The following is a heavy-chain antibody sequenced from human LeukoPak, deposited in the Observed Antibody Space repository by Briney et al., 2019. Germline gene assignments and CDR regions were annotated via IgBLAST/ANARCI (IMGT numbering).Heavy chain of an antibody. J-gene: IGHJ4*02. CDR3: AREGSSSSAYYFDY. CDR2: INPNSGGT. V-gene: IGHV1-2*02. CDR1: GYTFTGYY. D-gene: IGHD6-13*01. Sequence: ASVTVSCKASGYTFTGYYMHWARQAPGQGLEWMGWINPNSGGTNYAQKFQGRVTMTRDTSISTAYMELSRLRSDDTAVYYCAREGSSSSAYYFDYWGQGTLVTVSS.